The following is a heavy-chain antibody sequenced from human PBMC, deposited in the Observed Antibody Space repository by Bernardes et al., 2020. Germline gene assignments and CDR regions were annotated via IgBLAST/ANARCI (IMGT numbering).Heavy chain of an antibody. CDR1: GGSFSGSY. J-gene: IGHJ4*02. Sequence: SETLSLTCAVYGGSFSGSYWSWIRQPPGPGLEWIGEINHSGRTNYNPSLKSRVTISVDTSKNQFSLKLSSVTAADTAVYYCARTGGYCSGGSCFPFDYWGQGTMVTGSS. D-gene: IGHD2-15*01. V-gene: IGHV4-34*01. CDR2: INHSGRT. CDR3: ARTGGYCSGGSCFPFDY.